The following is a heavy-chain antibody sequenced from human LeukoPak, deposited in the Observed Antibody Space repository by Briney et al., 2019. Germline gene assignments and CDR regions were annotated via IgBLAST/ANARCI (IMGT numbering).Heavy chain of an antibody. J-gene: IGHJ5*02. CDR1: GGSISSYY. CDR2: IYYSGST. V-gene: IGHV4-59*01. D-gene: IGHD4-17*01. CDR3: ARVNGDGDYPFSWFDP. Sequence: SETLSLTCTVSGGSISSYYWSWIRQPPGMGLEWIGYIYYSGSTNYNPSLKSLVTISVDTTKNQFSLKPTSVTTADSPLYSCARVNGDGDYPFSWFDPWGQGTLVTVSS.